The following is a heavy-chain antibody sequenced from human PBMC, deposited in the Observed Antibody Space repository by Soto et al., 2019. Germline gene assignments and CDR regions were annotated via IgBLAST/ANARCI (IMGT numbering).Heavy chain of an antibody. J-gene: IGHJ6*02. CDR3: ARAPRYCSSTICSYYYYGMDV. D-gene: IGHD2-2*01. Sequence: QVQLVQSGAEVKKPGASVKVSCKASGYTFTSYGISWVRQAPGQGLEWMGWISAYNGNTNYAQKLQGRVTMTTDTSTSTAYMELRSLRSDDTAVYYCARAPRYCSSTICSYYYYGMDVWGQGTTVTVSS. V-gene: IGHV1-18*04. CDR2: ISAYNGNT. CDR1: GYTFTSYG.